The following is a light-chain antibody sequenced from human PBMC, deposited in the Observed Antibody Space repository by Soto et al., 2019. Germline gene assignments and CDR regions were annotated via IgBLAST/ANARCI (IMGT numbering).Light chain of an antibody. Sequence: EIVMTQSPATLSVSPGERATLSCRASQSVSSYLIWYQQKPGQAPRLLIYNTHSRATGIPDRFSGSGSGTDFTLTISRLEPEDFAVYYCQHYGSSQTFGQGTKVDI. J-gene: IGKJ1*01. CDR1: QSVSSY. CDR2: NTH. V-gene: IGKV3-20*01. CDR3: QHYGSSQT.